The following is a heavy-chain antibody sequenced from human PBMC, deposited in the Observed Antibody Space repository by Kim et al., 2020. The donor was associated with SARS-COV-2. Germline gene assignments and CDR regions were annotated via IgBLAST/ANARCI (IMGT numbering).Heavy chain of an antibody. V-gene: IGHV4-31*03. CDR3: ARGSNRGPLRKKGKIDYGDSDP. CDR1: GGSISSGGYY. CDR2: IYYSGST. Sequence: SETLSLTCTVSGGSISSGGYYWSWIRQHPGKGLEWIGYIYYSGSTYYNPSLKSRVTISVDTSKNQFSLKLSSVTAADTAVYYCARGSNRGPLRKKGKIDYGDSDPWGQGTLVTVSS. J-gene: IGHJ5*02. D-gene: IGHD4-17*01.